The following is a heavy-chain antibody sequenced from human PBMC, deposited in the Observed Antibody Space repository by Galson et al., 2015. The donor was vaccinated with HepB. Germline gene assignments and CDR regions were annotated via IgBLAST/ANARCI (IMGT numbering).Heavy chain of an antibody. J-gene: IGHJ6*02. Sequence: SLRLSCAASGFTFSSYWMSWVRQAPGKGLEWVANIKQDGSEKYYVDSVKGRFTISRDNAKNSLYLQMNSLRAEDTAVYYCARDCHCSSTSCYRCTYGMDVWGQGTTVTVSS. D-gene: IGHD2-2*01. CDR1: GFTFSSYW. V-gene: IGHV3-7*03. CDR2: IKQDGSEK. CDR3: ARDCHCSSTSCYRCTYGMDV.